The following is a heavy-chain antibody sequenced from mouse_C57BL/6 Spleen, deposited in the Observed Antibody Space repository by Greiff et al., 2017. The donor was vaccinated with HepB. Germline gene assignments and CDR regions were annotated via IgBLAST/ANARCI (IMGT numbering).Heavy chain of an antibody. D-gene: IGHD2-5*01. V-gene: IGHV1-26*01. CDR3: ARTYYSNYDWYVDV. J-gene: IGHJ1*03. CDR1: GYTFTDYY. Sequence: EVQLQQSGPELVKPGASVKISCKASGYTFTDYYMNWVKQSHGKSLEWIGDINPNNGGTSYNQKFKGKATLTVDKSSSTAYMELRSLTSEDSAVYYCARTYYSNYDWYVDVWGTGTTVTVSS. CDR2: INPNNGGT.